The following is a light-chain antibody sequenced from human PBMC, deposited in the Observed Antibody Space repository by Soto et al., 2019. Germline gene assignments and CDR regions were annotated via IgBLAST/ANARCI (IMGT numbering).Light chain of an antibody. V-gene: IGKV3-20*01. CDR1: QSVSSSY. CDR2: GAS. Sequence: EIVLTQSPGTLSLSPGERATLSCRVSQSVSSSYLAWYQQKPGQAPRPLIYGASSRAIGIPDRFSGSGSGTDFTLTISRLEPEDFAVYYCQQYGSSPWTFCQGTKVEIK. J-gene: IGKJ1*01. CDR3: QQYGSSPWT.